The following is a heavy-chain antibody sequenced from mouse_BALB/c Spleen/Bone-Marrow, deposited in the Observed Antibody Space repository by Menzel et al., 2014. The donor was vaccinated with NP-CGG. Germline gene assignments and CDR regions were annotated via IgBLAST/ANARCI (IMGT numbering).Heavy chain of an antibody. V-gene: IGHV1S81*02. Sequence: QVQLKESGAELVKPGASVKLSCKASGYTFTSYWMHWVKQRPGQGLEWIGEINPSNGRTNYNEKFKSKATLTVDKSSSTAYMQLSSLTPEDSAVYYCARCYYGNYFDYWGQGTTLTVSS. J-gene: IGHJ2*01. CDR2: INPSNGRT. CDR3: ARCYYGNYFDY. CDR1: GYTFTSYW. D-gene: IGHD2-1*01.